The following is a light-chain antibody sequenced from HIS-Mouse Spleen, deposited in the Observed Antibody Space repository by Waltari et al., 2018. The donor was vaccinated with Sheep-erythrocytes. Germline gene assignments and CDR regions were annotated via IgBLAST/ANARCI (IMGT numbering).Light chain of an antibody. CDR3: QQYYSTLT. CDR2: WAS. J-gene: IGKJ4*01. V-gene: IGKV4-1*01. Sequence: DIVMTQSPDSLAVSLGERATINCKSSQSVLYSPNNKNYLAWYQQKPGQPPKRLIYWASTQESWVPDRFSGSGSGTDFTLTISSLQAEDVAVYYCQQYYSTLTFGGGTKVEIK. CDR1: QSVLYSPNNKNY.